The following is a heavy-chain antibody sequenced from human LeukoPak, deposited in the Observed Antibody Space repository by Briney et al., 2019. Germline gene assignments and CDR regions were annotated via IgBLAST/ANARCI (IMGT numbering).Heavy chain of an antibody. CDR3: AGENYDYVWGSYRPPAPDAFDI. Sequence: GGSLRLSCAASGFTFSSYSMNWVRQAPGKGLEWVSSISSSSSYIYYADSVKGRFTISRDNAKNSLYLQMNSLRAEDTAVYYCAGENYDYVWGSYRPPAPDAFDIWGQGTMVTVSS. D-gene: IGHD3-16*02. V-gene: IGHV3-21*01. CDR2: ISSSSSYI. CDR1: GFTFSSYS. J-gene: IGHJ3*02.